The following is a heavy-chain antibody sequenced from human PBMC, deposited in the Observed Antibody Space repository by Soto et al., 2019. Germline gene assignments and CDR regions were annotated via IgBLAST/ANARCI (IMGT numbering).Heavy chain of an antibody. J-gene: IGHJ4*02. CDR3: AREAFKSPRSSGRDY. CDR1: GGSISSGGYY. D-gene: IGHD1-26*01. CDR2: IYYSGST. Sequence: QVQLQESGPGLVKPSQTLSLTCTVSGGSISSGGYYWSWIRQHPGKGLEWIGYIYYSGSTYYNPSLKSRVTISVDTSNNQFSLKLSSVTAADTAVYYCAREAFKSPRSSGRDYWGQGTLVTVSS. V-gene: IGHV4-31*03.